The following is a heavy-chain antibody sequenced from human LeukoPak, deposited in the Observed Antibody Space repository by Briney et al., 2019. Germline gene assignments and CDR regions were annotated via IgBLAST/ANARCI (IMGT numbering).Heavy chain of an antibody. J-gene: IGHJ4*02. Sequence: ASVTVSCKASGYTFTSYDINWVRQATGQGLEWMGWMNPNSGNTGYAQKFQGRVTMTRNTSISTAYMELSSLRSEDTAVYYCARGYGIAAAGYYFGYWGQGTLVTVSS. CDR2: MNPNSGNT. V-gene: IGHV1-8*01. D-gene: IGHD6-13*01. CDR3: ARGYGIAAAGYYFGY. CDR1: GYTFTSYD.